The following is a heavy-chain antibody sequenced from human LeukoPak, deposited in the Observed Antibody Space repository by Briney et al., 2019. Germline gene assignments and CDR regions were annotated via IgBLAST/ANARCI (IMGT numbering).Heavy chain of an antibody. CDR2: ISGSGGST. CDR1: GFTFSSYA. CDR3: AKDEYDDILTGYYMDY. D-gene: IGHD3-9*01. Sequence: GGSLRLSCAASGFTFSSYAMSWVRQAPGKGLEWVSAISGSGGSTYYADSVKGRFTIPRDNSKNTLYLQTNSLRAEDTAVYYCAKDEYDDILTGYYMDYWGQGTLVTVSS. J-gene: IGHJ4*02. V-gene: IGHV3-23*01.